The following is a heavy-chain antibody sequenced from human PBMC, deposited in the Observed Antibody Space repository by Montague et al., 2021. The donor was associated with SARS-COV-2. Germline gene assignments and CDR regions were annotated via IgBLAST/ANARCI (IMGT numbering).Heavy chain of an antibody. CDR2: IDWDDDK. V-gene: IGHV2-70*11. D-gene: IGHD5-12*01. J-gene: IGHJ4*02. CDR1: GFSLSTNGMC. CDR3: VRLRPWCSLSGDMYYFDY. Sequence: PALVKPTQTLTLTCTFSGFSLSTNGMCVSWIRQPPGKALEWLARIDWDDDKYYSTSLKTRLTISKYTSKNQVVLTMTNMDPVDTATYYCVRLRPWCSLSGDMYYFDYWGLGTLVTVSS.